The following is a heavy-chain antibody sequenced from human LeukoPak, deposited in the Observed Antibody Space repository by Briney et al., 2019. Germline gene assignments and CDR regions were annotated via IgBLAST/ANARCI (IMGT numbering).Heavy chain of an antibody. CDR3: ARDQGYEGA. CDR1: GFTFNSYA. CDR2: ISSSSSYI. Sequence: GGSLRLSCAASGFTFNSYAMSWVRQAPGKGLEWVSSISSSSSYIYYADSVKGRFTISRDNAKNSLYLQMNSLRAEDTAVYYCARDQGYEGAWGQGTLVTVSS. V-gene: IGHV3-21*01. J-gene: IGHJ5*02. D-gene: IGHD2-15*01.